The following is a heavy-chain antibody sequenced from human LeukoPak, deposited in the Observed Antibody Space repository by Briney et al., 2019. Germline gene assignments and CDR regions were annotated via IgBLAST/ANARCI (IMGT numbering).Heavy chain of an antibody. CDR2: ISYDGSNK. CDR1: GFTFSSYA. J-gene: IGHJ4*02. V-gene: IGHV3-30-3*01. CDR3: TTGASGYESFDY. D-gene: IGHD5-12*01. Sequence: GGSLRLSCAASGFTFSSYAMHWVRQAPGKGLEWVAVISYDGSNKYYADSVKGRFTISRDNSKNTLYLQMNSLKTEDTAVYYCTTGASGYESFDYWGQGTLVTVSS.